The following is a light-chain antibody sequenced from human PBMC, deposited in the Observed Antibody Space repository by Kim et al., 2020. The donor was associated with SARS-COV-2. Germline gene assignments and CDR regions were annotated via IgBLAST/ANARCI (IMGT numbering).Light chain of an antibody. Sequence: QSITISCTGTSMDVGGYNYVSWYQQHPGKAPKLLIYDVSNRPSGVSNRFSGSKSGNTASLTISGLQAEDEADYYCSSYTTSSTNWVFGGGTQLTVL. J-gene: IGLJ3*02. CDR1: SMDVGGYNY. CDR3: SSYTTSSTNWV. V-gene: IGLV2-14*03. CDR2: DVS.